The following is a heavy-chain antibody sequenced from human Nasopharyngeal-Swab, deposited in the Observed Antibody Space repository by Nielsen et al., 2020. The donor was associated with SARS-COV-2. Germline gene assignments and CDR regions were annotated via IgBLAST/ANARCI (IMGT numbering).Heavy chain of an antibody. CDR1: GFTFTSSA. CDR3: ATFPAVYSSGWYPFDY. Sequence: SVKVSCKASGFTFTSSAVQWVRQARGQRLEWIGWIVVGSGNTNYAQKFQERVTITRDMSTSTAYMELSSLRSEDTAVYYCATFPAVYSSGWYPFDYWGQGTLVTVSS. CDR2: IVVGSGNT. V-gene: IGHV1-58*01. J-gene: IGHJ4*02. D-gene: IGHD6-19*01.